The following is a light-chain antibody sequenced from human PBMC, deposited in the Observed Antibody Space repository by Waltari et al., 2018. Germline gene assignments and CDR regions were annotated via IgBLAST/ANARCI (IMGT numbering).Light chain of an antibody. J-gene: IGLJ3*02. CDR3: AAWDDSLNGWV. CDR2: SNN. V-gene: IGLV1-44*01. Sequence: QSVLTQPPSASGTPGQRVTISCSGSSSNIGSNTVNWYQQFPGTAPRLLIFSNNQRPPGVPDRFSGTQSSTSASLAINWLQSEDEADYYCAAWDDSLNGWVFGGGTKLTVL. CDR1: SSNIGSNT.